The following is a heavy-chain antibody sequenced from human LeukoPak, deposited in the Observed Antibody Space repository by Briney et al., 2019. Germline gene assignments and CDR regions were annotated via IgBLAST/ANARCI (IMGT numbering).Heavy chain of an antibody. CDR3: AKDRYGDFGNHFDH. J-gene: IGHJ4*02. Sequence: PGGSLRVSCAVSGFTFSSFAMSCVRQAPGKGLEWVSIISGSGGSTYHADSVKGRFTISRDNSKNTLYLQMNSLRAEDTAIYYCAKDRYGDFGNHFDHWGQGTLVTVSS. CDR1: GFTFSSFA. V-gene: IGHV3-23*01. D-gene: IGHD4-17*01. CDR2: ISGSGGST.